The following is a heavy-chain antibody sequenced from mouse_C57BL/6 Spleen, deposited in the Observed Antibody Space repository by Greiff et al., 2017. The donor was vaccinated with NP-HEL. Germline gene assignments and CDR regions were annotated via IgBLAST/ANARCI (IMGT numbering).Heavy chain of an antibody. V-gene: IGHV1-53*01. CDR2: INPSNGGT. CDR1: GYTFTSYW. CDR3: ARSPLRDWYFDV. Sequence: VQLQQSGTELVKPGASVKLSCKASGYTFTSYWMHWVKQRPGQGLEWIGNINPSNGGTNYNEKFKSKATLTVDKSSSTAYMQLSSLTSEDSAVYYCARSPLRDWYFDVWGTGTTVTVSS. D-gene: IGHD1-2*01. J-gene: IGHJ1*03.